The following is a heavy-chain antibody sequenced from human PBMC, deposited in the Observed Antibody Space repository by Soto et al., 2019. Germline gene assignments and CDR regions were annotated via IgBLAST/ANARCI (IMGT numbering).Heavy chain of an antibody. D-gene: IGHD5-12*01. Sequence: QSGGSLRLSCAASGFTFSSNWMNWVRQAPGKGLVWVSRINSDGSRTTYADSVKGRFTISRDNAKNTLSLQMNSLRAVDTAVYYCAGGYGFDYWGQGTLVTVSS. J-gene: IGHJ4*02. CDR1: GFTFSSNW. CDR2: INSDGSRT. CDR3: AGGYGFDY. V-gene: IGHV3-74*01.